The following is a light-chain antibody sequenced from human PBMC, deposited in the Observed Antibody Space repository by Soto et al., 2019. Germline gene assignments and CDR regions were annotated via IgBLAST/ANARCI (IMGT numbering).Light chain of an antibody. J-gene: IGKJ4*01. V-gene: IGKV1-27*01. Sequence: DIQMTQSPSSLSASVGDRVTITCRASQDINNYLAWYQQKPGKVPKLLIYGASTFHSGVPSRFSGSGSGTDFTLTMSRLQPADVATYYCQTYNSAPLTFDGGIKVVI. CDR3: QTYNSAPLT. CDR1: QDINNY. CDR2: GAS.